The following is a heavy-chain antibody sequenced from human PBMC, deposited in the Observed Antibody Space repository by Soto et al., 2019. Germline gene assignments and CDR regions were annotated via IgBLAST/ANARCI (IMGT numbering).Heavy chain of an antibody. J-gene: IGHJ6*02. V-gene: IGHV1-69*13. CDR2: IIPIFGTA. D-gene: IGHD3-22*01. Sequence: GASVKVSCKASGGTFSSYAISWVRQAPGQGLEWMGGIIPIFGTANYAQKFQGRVTITADESTSTAYMELSSLRSEDTAVYYCARYFYYDKESSNYYGMDVWGQGTTVTVSS. CDR3: ARYFYYDKESSNYYGMDV. CDR1: GGTFSSYA.